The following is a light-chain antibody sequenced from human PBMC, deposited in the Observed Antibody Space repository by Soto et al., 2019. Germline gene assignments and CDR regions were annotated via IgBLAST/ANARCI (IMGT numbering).Light chain of an antibody. CDR1: QSISSY. V-gene: IGKV1-39*01. Sequence: DIQMTQSPSSLSASLGDRVTITCRASQSISSYLNWYQQKPGKAPKLLIYAGSSLQSGVPSRFSGRGSGADFTLTISSLQPEDFATYYCQQTYSIPVTFGQGTRLEI. J-gene: IGKJ5*01. CDR2: AGS. CDR3: QQTYSIPVT.